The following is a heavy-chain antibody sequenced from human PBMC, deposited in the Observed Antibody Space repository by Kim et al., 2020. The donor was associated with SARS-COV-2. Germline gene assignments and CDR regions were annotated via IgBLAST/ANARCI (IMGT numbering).Heavy chain of an antibody. D-gene: IGHD6-19*01. CDR1: GFTFSSYV. Sequence: GGSLRLSCADSGFTFSSYVRSWVRQAPGKGLEWVSAISGSGGSTYYADSVKGRFTISRDNSKNTLHLQMNSLRAEDTAEYYCAKDAALSSGWYYDYYFDYWGQGTLVTVSS. CDR2: ISGSGGST. J-gene: IGHJ4*02. CDR3: AKDAALSSGWYYDYYFDY. V-gene: IGHV3-23*01.